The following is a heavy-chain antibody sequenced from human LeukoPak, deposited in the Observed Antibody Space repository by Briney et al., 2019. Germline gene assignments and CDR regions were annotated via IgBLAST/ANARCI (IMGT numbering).Heavy chain of an antibody. CDR3: ARSGYNSYEIGDC. D-gene: IGHD5-12*01. J-gene: IGHJ4*02. V-gene: IGHV3-74*01. Sequence: QPGGSLRLSCAASGFTFSIYWMHWVRQAPGKGLVWVSHINRDGSSTTHADSVKGRFTISRDNAKNTLYLQMNSLRAEDTAVYYCARSGYNSYEIGDCWGQGALVTVSS. CDR1: GFTFSIYW. CDR2: INRDGSST.